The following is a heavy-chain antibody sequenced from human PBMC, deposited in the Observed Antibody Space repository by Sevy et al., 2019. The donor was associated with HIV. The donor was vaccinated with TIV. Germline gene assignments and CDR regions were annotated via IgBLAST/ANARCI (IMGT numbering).Heavy chain of an antibody. D-gene: IGHD5-18*01. CDR1: GFTFSSYS. V-gene: IGHV3-21*01. CDR2: ISSSSSYI. Sequence: GGSLRLSCAASGFTFSSYSMNWVRHAPGKGLEWVSSISSSSSYIYYADSVKGRFTISRDNAKNSLYLQMNSLRAEDTAVYYCASDLGQLWTNWFDPWGQGTLVTVSS. J-gene: IGHJ5*02. CDR3: ASDLGQLWTNWFDP.